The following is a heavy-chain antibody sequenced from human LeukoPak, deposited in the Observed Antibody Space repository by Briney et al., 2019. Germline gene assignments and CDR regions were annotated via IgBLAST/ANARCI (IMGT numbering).Heavy chain of an antibody. J-gene: IGHJ4*02. CDR3: AKAYDLRYYFDY. V-gene: IGHV3-30*02. D-gene: IGHD3-16*01. Sequence: GGPLRLSCAASGFTFSSYGMHWLRQAPDKGLEGVAFIRYDGTNKYYADSVKGRFTISRDNSKNTLYLQMNTLRAEDTAVYYCAKAYDLRYYFDYWGQGTLVTVSS. CDR1: GFTFSSYG. CDR2: IRYDGTNK.